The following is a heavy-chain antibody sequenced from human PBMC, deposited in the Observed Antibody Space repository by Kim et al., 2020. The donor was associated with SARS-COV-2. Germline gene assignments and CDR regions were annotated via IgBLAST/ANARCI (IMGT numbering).Heavy chain of an antibody. Sequence: GGSLRLSCAASGFTVSSNYMSWVRQAPGKGLEWVSVIYSGGSTYYADSVKGRFTISRHNSKNTLYLQMNSLRAEDTAVYYCATSTGTLFTTYYYMDVWGKGTTVTVSS. J-gene: IGHJ6*03. CDR3: ATSTGTLFTTYYYMDV. CDR1: GFTVSSNY. CDR2: IYSGGST. D-gene: IGHD1-1*01. V-gene: IGHV3-53*04.